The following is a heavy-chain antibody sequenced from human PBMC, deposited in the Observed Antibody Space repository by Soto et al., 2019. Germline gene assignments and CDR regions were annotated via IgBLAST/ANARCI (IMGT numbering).Heavy chain of an antibody. CDR1: GGSFSGYY. CDR2: INHSGST. CDR3: ARGLSWGRYYYYYGMDV. D-gene: IGHD7-27*01. J-gene: IGHJ6*02. V-gene: IGHV4-34*01. Sequence: SETLSLTCAVYGGSFSGYYWSWIRQPPGKGLEWIGEINHSGSTNYNPSLKSRVTISVDTSKNQFSLKLSSVTAADTAVYYCARGLSWGRYYYYYGMDVWGQGTTVTVSS.